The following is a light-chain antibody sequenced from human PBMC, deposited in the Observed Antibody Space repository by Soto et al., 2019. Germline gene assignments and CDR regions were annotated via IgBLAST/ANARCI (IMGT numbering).Light chain of an antibody. CDR2: GAS. V-gene: IGKV3-20*01. J-gene: IGKJ1*01. Sequence: EIVLTQSPGTLSLSPGERATLSCRASQSVSSSYLAWYQQKPGQAPRLVIYGASSRATGIPDRFSGSGSGTDFTLTISRLEPEDFAVYYCPQYGSSPWTFGQGTKVEIK. CDR1: QSVSSSY. CDR3: PQYGSSPWT.